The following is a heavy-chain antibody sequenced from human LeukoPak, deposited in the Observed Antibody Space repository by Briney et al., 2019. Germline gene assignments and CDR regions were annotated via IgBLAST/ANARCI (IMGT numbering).Heavy chain of an antibody. CDR3: ARVYTWNDGAFDI. J-gene: IGHJ3*02. V-gene: IGHV3-23*01. D-gene: IGHD1-1*01. CDR1: GFTFSSFA. Sequence: GGSLRLSCAASGFTFSSFAMTWVRQAPGKGLEWVSGFDGNGPNTYYADSVKGRFTISRDNSRNTLYLQMNSLRTEDLAMYYCARVYTWNDGAFDIWGQGTMVTVSS. CDR2: FDGNGPNT.